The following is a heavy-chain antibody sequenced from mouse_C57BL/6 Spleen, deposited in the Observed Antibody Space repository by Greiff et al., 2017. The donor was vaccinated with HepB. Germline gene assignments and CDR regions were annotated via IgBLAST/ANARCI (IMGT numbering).Heavy chain of an antibody. D-gene: IGHD1-1*01. CDR2: IRSKSNNYAT. J-gene: IGHJ1*03. CDR3: VRHGELWTVVSPVYFDV. CDR1: GFSFNTYA. Sequence: DVKLVESGGGLVQPKGSLKLSCAASGFSFNTYAMNWVRQAPGKGLEWVARIRSKSNNYATYYADSVKDRFTISRDDSESMLYLQMNNLKTEDTAMYYCVRHGELWTVVSPVYFDVWGTGTTVTVSS. V-gene: IGHV10-1*01.